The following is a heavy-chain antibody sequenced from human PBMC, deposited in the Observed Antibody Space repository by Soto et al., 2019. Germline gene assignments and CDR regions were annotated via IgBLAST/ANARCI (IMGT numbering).Heavy chain of an antibody. CDR1: GGSIRSYY. Sequence: SETLSLTCTVSGGSIRSYYWSWIRQPPEKGPEWIGYVYHSGTTNYNPSLESRVTISLDTSKNQFSLKLNSVTAADTAVYYCATRRPGAIWYGVFDYWSQGTLVTVSS. CDR3: ATRRPGAIWYGVFDY. J-gene: IGHJ4*02. V-gene: IGHV4-59*01. D-gene: IGHD6-13*01. CDR2: VYHSGTT.